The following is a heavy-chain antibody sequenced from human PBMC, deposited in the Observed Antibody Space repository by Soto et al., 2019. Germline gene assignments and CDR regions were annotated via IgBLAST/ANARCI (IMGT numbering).Heavy chain of an antibody. D-gene: IGHD3-22*01. V-gene: IGHV3-23*01. Sequence: EVQLLESGGGLVQPGGSLRLSCAASGFTFSSYAMSWVRQAPGKGLEWVSAISGSGGSTYYADSVKGRFTISRDNSKNTLYLQMNSLRAEDTAVYYGANYDYYDSSGYYFNEEEPGLGSTKRIDYWGQGTLVTVSS. J-gene: IGHJ4*02. CDR2: ISGSGGST. CDR1: GFTFSSYA. CDR3: ANYDYYDSSGYYFNEEEPGLGSTKRIDY.